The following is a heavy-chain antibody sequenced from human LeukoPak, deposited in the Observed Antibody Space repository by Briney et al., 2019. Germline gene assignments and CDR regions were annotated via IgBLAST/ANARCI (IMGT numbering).Heavy chain of an antibody. D-gene: IGHD5-18*01. J-gene: IGHJ5*02. CDR1: GYTFTSYG. V-gene: IGHV1-18*01. Sequence: ASVKVSCKASGYTFTSYGISWVRQAPGQGLEWMGWISAYNGNTNYAQKLQGRVTMTTDTSTSTVYMELSSLRSEDTAVYYCARALPHRRLMDTTMEQHWFDPWGQGTLVTVSS. CDR3: ARALPHRRLMDTTMEQHWFDP. CDR2: ISAYNGNT.